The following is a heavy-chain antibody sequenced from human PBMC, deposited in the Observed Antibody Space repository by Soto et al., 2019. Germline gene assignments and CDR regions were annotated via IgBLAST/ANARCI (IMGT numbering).Heavy chain of an antibody. CDR2: IYYSGST. Sequence: PSVTLSLAWCISYGSIGSTNYYWGWIRQPPGRGLELIGYIYYSGSTNYNPSPKSRVTISVDTSKNQFSLKLSSVTAADTAVYYCSRDIGGYYDSSSYANWGQGTLVS. CDR3: SRDIGGYYDSSSYAN. CDR1: YGSIGSTNYY. D-gene: IGHD3-22*01. J-gene: IGHJ4*02. V-gene: IGHV4-61*01.